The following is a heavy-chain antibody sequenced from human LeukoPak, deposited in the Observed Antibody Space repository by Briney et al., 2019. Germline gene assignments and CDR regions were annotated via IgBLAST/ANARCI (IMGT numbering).Heavy chain of an antibody. J-gene: IGHJ4*02. D-gene: IGHD3/OR15-3a*01. CDR1: GGSISSSSYY. CDR3: ARQTGSGLFILP. V-gene: IGHV4-39*01. Sequence: KPSETLSLTCTVSGGSISSSSYYWGWIRQPPGKGLEWIGSIYYSGNTYYNASLKSQVSISIDTSKNQSSLRLTSVTAADTAVYYCARQTGSGLFILPGGQGTLVTVSS. CDR2: IYYSGNT.